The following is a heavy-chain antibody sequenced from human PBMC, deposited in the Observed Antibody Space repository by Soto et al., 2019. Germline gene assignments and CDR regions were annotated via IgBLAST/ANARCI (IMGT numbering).Heavy chain of an antibody. Sequence: VGSLRLSCAASGFTFSTNAMGCVRHAPGMGLEFVSLISGSGNTIYYADSVKGRFTISRDNSMNTVSLQMNSLRAEDTAVYYCAKVGYDTFGYSLRSFECWGQGTLVNVSS. CDR1: GFTFSTNA. V-gene: IGHV3-23*01. D-gene: IGHD2-2*03. CDR3: AKVGYDTFGYSLRSFEC. J-gene: IGHJ4*02. CDR2: ISGSGNTI.